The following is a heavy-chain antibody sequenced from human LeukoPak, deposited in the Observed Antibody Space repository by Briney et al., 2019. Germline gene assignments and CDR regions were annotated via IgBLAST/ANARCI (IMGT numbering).Heavy chain of an antibody. J-gene: IGHJ6*03. V-gene: IGHV3-48*03. CDR2: ISSSGSTI. Sequence: GGSLRLSCAASGSTSSSYEMNWVRPAPEEGREWGSYISSSGSTIYYADSVKGRLTISRDNTKNSLYLQMISLRAEDTAVYYCATPAVLYYYYYYMAVWGKGTTVTVSS. CDR1: GSTSSSYE. D-gene: IGHD4-23*01. CDR3: ATPAVLYYYYYYMAV.